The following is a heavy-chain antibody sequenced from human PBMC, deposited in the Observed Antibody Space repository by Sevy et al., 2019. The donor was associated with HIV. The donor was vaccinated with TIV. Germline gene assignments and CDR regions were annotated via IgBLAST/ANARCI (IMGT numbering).Heavy chain of an antibody. V-gene: IGHV3-23*01. J-gene: IGHJ6*03. CDR1: GFSFDSYG. CDR2: ISGSGTRT. Sequence: GGSLRLTCAVSGFSFDSYGMTWVRQAPGKGLEWVSGISGSGTRTYYADSVKGRFIISRDNSKNTLYLQMNSLRSEDTARDYCAKGGGGHYDPDEIGYYFYYYNMDVWVKGTTVTVSS. CDR3: AKGGGGHYDPDEIGYYFYYYNMDV. D-gene: IGHD3-22*01.